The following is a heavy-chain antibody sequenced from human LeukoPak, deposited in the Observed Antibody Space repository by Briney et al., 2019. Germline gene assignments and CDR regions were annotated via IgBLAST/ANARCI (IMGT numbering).Heavy chain of an antibody. CDR3: ARSRNWNYVRAFDI. CDR1: GYSISSCYY. CDR2: IYHSGST. Sequence: PSETLSLTCAVSGYSISSCYYWGWIRQPPGKGLEWIGSIYHSGSTYYNPSLKSRVTISVDTSKNQFSLKLSSVTAADTAVFYCARSRNWNYVRAFDIWGQGTVVTVSS. D-gene: IGHD1-7*01. J-gene: IGHJ3*02. V-gene: IGHV4-38-2*01.